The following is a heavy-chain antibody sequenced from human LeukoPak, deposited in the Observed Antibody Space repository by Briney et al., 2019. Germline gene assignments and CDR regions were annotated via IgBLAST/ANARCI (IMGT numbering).Heavy chain of an antibody. V-gene: IGHV4-59*01. J-gene: IGHJ4*02. CDR2: IYYSGST. Sequence: SETLSLTCTVSGGSISSYYWSWIRQPPGKGLEWLGYIYYSGSTNYNPSLKSRVTISVDTSKNQFSLKLSSVTAADTAVYYCASLYYYDSSGYYLDYWGQGTLVTVSS. CDR1: GGSISSYY. D-gene: IGHD3-22*01. CDR3: ASLYYYDSSGYYLDY.